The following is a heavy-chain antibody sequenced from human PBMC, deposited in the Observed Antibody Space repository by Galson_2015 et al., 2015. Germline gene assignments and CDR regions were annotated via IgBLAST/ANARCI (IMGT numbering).Heavy chain of an antibody. CDR2: ITLFNGNT. CDR3: ARSIAAAGKLD. CDR1: GYTFTYRY. J-gene: IGHJ4*02. V-gene: IGHV1-45*02. D-gene: IGHD6-13*01. Sequence: SVKVSCKASGYTFTYRYLHWVRQAPGQALEWMGWITLFNGNTNYAQKFQDRVTITRDRSMSTAYMELSSPRSEDTAMYYCARSIAAAGKLDWGQGTLVTVSS.